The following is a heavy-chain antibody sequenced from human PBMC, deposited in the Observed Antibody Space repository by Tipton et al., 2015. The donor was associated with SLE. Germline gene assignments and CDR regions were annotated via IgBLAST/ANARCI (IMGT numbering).Heavy chain of an antibody. CDR3: AGGGRNSSSWHLDY. Sequence: TLSLTCAVYGGSFSDYYWSWIRQPPGKGLEWIGEIFHSGSTTYSPSLKSRVTISVDTSKNQFSLRLTSVTAADRAVYFCAGGGRNSSSWHLDYWDQGSLVTVSS. CDR2: IFHSGST. CDR1: GGSFSDYY. J-gene: IGHJ4*02. D-gene: IGHD6-13*01. V-gene: IGHV4-34*01.